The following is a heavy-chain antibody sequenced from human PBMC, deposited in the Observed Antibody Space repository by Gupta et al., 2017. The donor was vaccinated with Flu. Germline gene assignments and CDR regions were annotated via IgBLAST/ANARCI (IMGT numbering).Heavy chain of an antibody. J-gene: IGHJ6*03. Sequence: GESGGGVVQPGRSLRLSCAASGFTFSSYGMHWVRQAPGKGLEWVAVISYDGSNKYYADSVKGRFTISRDNSKNTLYLQMNSLRAEDTAVYYCAKDLLASRRFLEEDYMDVWGKGTTVTVSS. CDR3: AKDLLASRRFLEEDYMDV. CDR1: GFTFSSYG. V-gene: IGHV3-30*18. CDR2: ISYDGSNK. D-gene: IGHD3-3*01.